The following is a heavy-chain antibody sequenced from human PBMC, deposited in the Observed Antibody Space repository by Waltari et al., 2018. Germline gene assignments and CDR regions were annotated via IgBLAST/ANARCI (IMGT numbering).Heavy chain of an antibody. V-gene: IGHV1-8*01. D-gene: IGHD3-10*01. CDR3: ARGRSVSGSVSYYLPTDY. Sequence: QVQLVQSGAEVKKPGASVKVSCKASGYTFTSYDINWERQATGQGLEWMGWMNPNSGNTGSAQKFQGRVTMTMNTSISTAYMELSSLRSEDTAVYYCARGRSVSGSVSYYLPTDYWGQGTLVTVSS. CDR2: MNPNSGNT. CDR1: GYTFTSYD. J-gene: IGHJ4*02.